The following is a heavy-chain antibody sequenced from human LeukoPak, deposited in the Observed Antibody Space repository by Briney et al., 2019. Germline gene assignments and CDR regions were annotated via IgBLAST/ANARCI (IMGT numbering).Heavy chain of an antibody. CDR2: ISSDGSST. CDR1: GFTFSTYW. J-gene: IGHJ4*02. V-gene: IGHV3-74*01. Sequence: GGSLRLSCAASGFTFSTYWMHWVRQAPGKGLVWLSRISSDGSSTNYADSVKGRFTISRDNSKNTLYLQMNSLRADDTAVYHCAKDGLMRFFDYWGQGTLVTVSS. CDR3: AKDGLMRFFDY. D-gene: IGHD2-8*01.